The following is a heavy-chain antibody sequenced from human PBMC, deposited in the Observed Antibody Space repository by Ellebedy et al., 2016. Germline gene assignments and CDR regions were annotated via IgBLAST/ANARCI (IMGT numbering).Heavy chain of an antibody. CDR3: ARDRGTVTPTPFDY. V-gene: IGHV3-74*01. CDR2: INSDGSST. J-gene: IGHJ4*02. CDR1: GFTFSSYW. Sequence: GESLKISXAASGFTFSSYWMHWVRQAPGKGLVWVSRINSDGSSTSYADSVKGRFTISRDNAKNTLYLQMNSLRAEDTAVYYCARDRGTVTPTPFDYWGQGTLVTVSS. D-gene: IGHD4-17*01.